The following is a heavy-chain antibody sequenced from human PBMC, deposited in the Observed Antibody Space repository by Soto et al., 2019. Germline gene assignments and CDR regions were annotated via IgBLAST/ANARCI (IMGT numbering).Heavy chain of an antibody. CDR1: GYTFSNYG. V-gene: IGHV1-18*01. Sequence: QVQLVQSGGEVKRPGASVKVSCKTSGYTFSNYGITWVRQAPGQPLEWLGWISLYNDGTNYAQKFQGRDSMTTDTSTTTAHMELTSLRSDDTAVYYCARVVPGAEAWFGPWGQGTLVTVSS. CDR2: ISLYNDGT. CDR3: ARVVPGAEAWFGP. D-gene: IGHD2-2*01. J-gene: IGHJ5*02.